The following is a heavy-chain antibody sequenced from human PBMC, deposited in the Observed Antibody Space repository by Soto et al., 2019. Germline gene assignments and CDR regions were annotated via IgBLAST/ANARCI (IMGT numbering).Heavy chain of an antibody. V-gene: IGHV4-31*03. D-gene: IGHD3-10*01. CDR3: ARDGSGSYFYY. J-gene: IGHJ4*02. CDR2: IYYSGST. CDR1: GGSISSGGYY. Sequence: SETLSLTCTVSGGSISSGGYYWSWIRQHPGKGLEWIGYIYYSGSTYYNPSLKSRVTISVDTSKNQFSLKLSSVTAADTAAYYCARDGSGSYFYYWGQGTLVTVSS.